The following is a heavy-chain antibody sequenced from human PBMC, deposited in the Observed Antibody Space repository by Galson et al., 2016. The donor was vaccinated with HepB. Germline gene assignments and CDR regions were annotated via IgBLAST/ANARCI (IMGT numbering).Heavy chain of an antibody. J-gene: IGHJ4*02. D-gene: IGHD3-10*01. CDR1: GFTLSSYW. V-gene: IGHV3-7*01. CDR3: ARRDRRRRVAGLWFGRHVKSGYFDY. Sequence: SLRLSCAVSGFTLSSYWMTWVRQAPGKGLEWVANIKEDGSEKYYVDSVKGRFTISRENAKNSLYLQMNSLRAEDTAVYYCARRDRRRRVAGLWFGRHVKSGYFDYWGQGTLVTVSS. CDR2: IKEDGSEK.